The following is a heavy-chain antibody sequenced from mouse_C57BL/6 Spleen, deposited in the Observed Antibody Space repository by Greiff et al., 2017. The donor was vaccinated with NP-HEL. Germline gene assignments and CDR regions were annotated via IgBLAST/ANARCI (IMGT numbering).Heavy chain of an antibody. V-gene: IGHV15-2*01. J-gene: IGHJ4*01. CDR1: DSEVFPIAY. CDR3: ARGTTVVARGGYAMDY. CDR2: ILPSIGRT. D-gene: IGHD1-1*01. Sequence: QVQLQQSGSELRSPGSSVKLSCKDFDSEVFPIAYMSWVRQKPGHGFEWIGGILPSIGRTIYGEKFEDKATLDADTLSNTAYLELNSLTSEDSAIYYCARGTTVVARGGYAMDYWGQGTSVTVSS.